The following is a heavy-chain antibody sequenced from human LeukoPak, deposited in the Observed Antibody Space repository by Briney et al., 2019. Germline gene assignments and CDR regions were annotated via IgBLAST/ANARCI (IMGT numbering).Heavy chain of an antibody. Sequence: SETLSLTCTVSGGSISSYYWSWIRQPPGKGLGWIGYIYYSGSTNYNPSLKSRVTISVDTSKNQFSLKLSSVTAADTAVYYCAGHSGSTRYFDYWGQGTLVTVSS. V-gene: IGHV4-59*01. CDR3: AGHSGSTRYFDY. D-gene: IGHD1-26*01. J-gene: IGHJ4*02. CDR1: GGSISSYY. CDR2: IYYSGST.